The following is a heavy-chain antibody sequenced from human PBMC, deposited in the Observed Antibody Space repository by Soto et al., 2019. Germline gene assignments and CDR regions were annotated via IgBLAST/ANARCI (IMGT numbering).Heavy chain of an antibody. D-gene: IGHD3-3*01. CDR1: GGSFSGYY. CDR2: INHIGST. J-gene: IGHJ4*02. Sequence: PSETQSLTCSVYGGSFSGYYWSWIRPHPGKGLAWIGEINHIGSTNYNPSLKSRVTISVDTSKNQFSLKLSSVTAADTAVYYCARSWRGSTDYYFDYWGQGTLVTVSS. CDR3: ARSWRGSTDYYFDY. V-gene: IGHV4-34*01.